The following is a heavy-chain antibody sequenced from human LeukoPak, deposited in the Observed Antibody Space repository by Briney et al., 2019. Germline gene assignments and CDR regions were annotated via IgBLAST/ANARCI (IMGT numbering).Heavy chain of an antibody. CDR3: ARPGMDV. CDR1: GFTFSSYE. J-gene: IGHJ6*04. CDR2: VSSSGSNI. Sequence: GGSLRLSCAASGFTFSSYEANWVRQAPGKGLEWVSYVSSSGSNIYYADSVKGRFTISRDNAKNSLYLQMNSLRAEDTAVYYCARPGMDVWGKGTTVTVSS. V-gene: IGHV3-48*03.